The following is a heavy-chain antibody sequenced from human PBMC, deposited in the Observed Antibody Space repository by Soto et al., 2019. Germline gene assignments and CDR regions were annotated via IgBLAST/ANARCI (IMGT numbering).Heavy chain of an antibody. CDR1: GGTFSSYA. D-gene: IGHD5-18*01. V-gene: IGHV1-69*01. Sequence: QVQLVQSGAEVKKPGSSVKVSCKASGGTFSSYAISWVRQAPGQGLERMGGIIPIFGTANYAQKFQGRVTITADESTSTAYMELSSLRSEDTAVYYCARVDTAMVTGYYGMDVWGQGTTVTVSS. CDR3: ARVDTAMVTGYYGMDV. J-gene: IGHJ6*02. CDR2: IIPIFGTA.